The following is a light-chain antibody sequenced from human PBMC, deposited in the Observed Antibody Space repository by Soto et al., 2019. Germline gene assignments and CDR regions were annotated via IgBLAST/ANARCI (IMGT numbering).Light chain of an antibody. J-gene: IGLJ2*01. CDR3: SSYTPDRPL. CDR2: DVL. Sequence: QSALAQPASVSGSPGQSITISCTGSSSDIGRYDYISWYQLHPGKAPKLIIFDVLSRPAGVSLRFSGSKSGNTASLTISGLQDEDEADYFCSSYTPDRPLFGGGTKVTVL. V-gene: IGLV2-14*03. CDR1: SSDIGRYDY.